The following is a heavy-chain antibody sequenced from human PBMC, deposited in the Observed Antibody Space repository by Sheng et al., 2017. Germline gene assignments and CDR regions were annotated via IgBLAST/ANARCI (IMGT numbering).Heavy chain of an antibody. CDR2: IIPIFGTA. Sequence: QVHLVQSGAEVKKPGSSVKVSCKASGGTFSSYAISWVRQAPGQGLEWMGGIIPIFGTANYAQKFQGRVTITADESTSTAYMELSSLRSEDTAVYYCASSLVPAARYYYYGMDVWGQGTTVTVSS. J-gene: IGHJ6*02. D-gene: IGHD2-2*01. CDR1: GGTFSSYA. V-gene: IGHV1-69*01. CDR3: ASSLVPAARYYYYGMDV.